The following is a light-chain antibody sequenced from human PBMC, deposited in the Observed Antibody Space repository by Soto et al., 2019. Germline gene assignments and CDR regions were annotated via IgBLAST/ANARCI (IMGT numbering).Light chain of an antibody. V-gene: IGLV1-40*01. CDR1: SSNIGAGYD. CDR3: QSYDSSLSGSYV. J-gene: IGLJ1*01. Sequence: QSALTQPPSVSGAPGQRVIISCTGSSSNIGAGYDVHWYQQLPGTAPRLLIYDNNNRPSGVPARFSVSKSDTSASLAITGLQPEDEADYYCQSYDSSLSGSYVFGTGTKLTV. CDR2: DNN.